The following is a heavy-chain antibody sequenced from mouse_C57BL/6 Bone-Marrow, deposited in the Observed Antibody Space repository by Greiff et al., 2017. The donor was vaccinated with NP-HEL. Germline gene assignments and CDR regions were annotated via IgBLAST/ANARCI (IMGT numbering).Heavy chain of an antibody. D-gene: IGHD2-3*01. V-gene: IGHV2-9*01. J-gene: IGHJ4*01. CDR1: GFSLTSYG. CDR2: IWGGGST. Sequence: VQLVESGPGLVAPSQSLSITCTVSGFSLTSYGVAWVRQPPGKGLEWLGVIWGGGSTNYNSALMSRLSISKDNSKSQVFLKMNRLQTDDTAMYYCAREEGYDGYFYAMDYWGQGTSVTVSS. CDR3: AREEGYDGYFYAMDY.